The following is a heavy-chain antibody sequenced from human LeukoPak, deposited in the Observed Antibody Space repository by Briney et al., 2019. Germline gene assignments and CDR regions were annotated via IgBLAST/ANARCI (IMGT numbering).Heavy chain of an antibody. Sequence: GGSLRLSWAASGTTFDSHYMTWVRQTPEKGLEWVANINQEVSEKNYVDSVKGRFTISRDNAKKSLYLQMNSLRAEDTAVYYCASAAGWESAYWGQGTLVTVSS. CDR1: GTTFDSHY. CDR3: ASAAGWESAY. V-gene: IGHV3-7*01. CDR2: INQEVSEK. D-gene: IGHD1-26*01. J-gene: IGHJ4*02.